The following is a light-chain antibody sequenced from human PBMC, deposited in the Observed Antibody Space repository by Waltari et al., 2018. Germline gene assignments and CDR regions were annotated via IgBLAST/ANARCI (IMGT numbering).Light chain of an antibody. Sequence: EVVLTQSPGTLSLSPGDRATLSCRASQSIGRYIVWYQQRPGQAPRLLIYAASTRATGIPDRFSGSGYGTDFSRTIDRLEPEDFAVYFCQNHERLPATFGQGTRVEIK. V-gene: IGKV3-20*01. J-gene: IGKJ1*01. CDR2: AAS. CDR1: QSIGRY. CDR3: QNHERLPAT.